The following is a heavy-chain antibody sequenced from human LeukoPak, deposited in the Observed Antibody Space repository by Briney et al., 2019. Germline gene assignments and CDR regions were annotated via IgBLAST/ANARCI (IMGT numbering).Heavy chain of an antibody. Sequence: SETLSLTCAVYGGSFSGYYWSWIRQPPGKGLEWIGEINHSGSTNYNPSLKGRVTISVDTSKNQFSLKLSSVTAADTAVYCCARGGLGYCSSTSCYRRVYGMDVWGQGTTVTVSS. CDR2: INHSGST. J-gene: IGHJ6*02. V-gene: IGHV4-34*01. CDR1: GGSFSGYY. D-gene: IGHD2-2*02. CDR3: ARGGLGYCSSTSCYRRVYGMDV.